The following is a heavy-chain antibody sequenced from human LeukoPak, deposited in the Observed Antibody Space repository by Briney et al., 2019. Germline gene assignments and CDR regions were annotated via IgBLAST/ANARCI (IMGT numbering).Heavy chain of an antibody. CDR1: GFTFSSYG. CDR2: ISYDGSNK. CDR3: AKDRGYDRGGGYFDY. D-gene: IGHD5-12*01. V-gene: IGHV3-30*18. Sequence: PGGSLTLSCAASGFTFSSYGMHWVRQAPGRGLEWVAVISYDGSNKYYADSVKGRFTISRDNSKNTLYLQMNSLRAEDTAVYYCAKDRGYDRGGGYFDYWGQGTLVTVSS. J-gene: IGHJ4*02.